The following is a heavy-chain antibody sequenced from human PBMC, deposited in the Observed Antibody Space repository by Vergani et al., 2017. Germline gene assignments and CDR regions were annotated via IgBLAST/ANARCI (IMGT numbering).Heavy chain of an antibody. V-gene: IGHV1-46*01. CDR3: AIFQDIVVVPSDRDAFDI. CDR1: GYTFTSYY. CDR2: INPSGGST. D-gene: IGHD2-2*01. Sequence: QVQLVQSGAEVKKPGASVKVSCKASGYTFTSYYMHWVRQAPGQGLEWMGIINPSGGSTSYAQKFQGRVTMTRDTSTSTVYMELSSLRSEDTAVYYCAIFQDIVVVPSDRDAFDIWGQGTMVTVSS. J-gene: IGHJ3*02.